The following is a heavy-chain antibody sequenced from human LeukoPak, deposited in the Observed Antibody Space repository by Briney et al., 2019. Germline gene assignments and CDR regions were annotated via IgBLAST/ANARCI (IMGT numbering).Heavy chain of an antibody. D-gene: IGHD5-24*01. CDR3: ARGVRDVLQTLTAGYYFDY. CDR1: RFTFSSYA. Sequence: GGSLRLSCAASRFTFSSYALHWVCQAPGKGLEWVAVISYVGSNKYYADSVKGRFTISRDNSKNTLYLQMNSLRAEDTAVYYCARGVRDVLQTLTAGYYFDYWGQGSLVTVSS. V-gene: IGHV3-30-3*01. CDR2: ISYVGSNK. J-gene: IGHJ4*02.